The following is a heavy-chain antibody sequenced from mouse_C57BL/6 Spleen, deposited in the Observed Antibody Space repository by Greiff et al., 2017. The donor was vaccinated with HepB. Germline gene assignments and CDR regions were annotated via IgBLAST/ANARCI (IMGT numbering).Heavy chain of an antibody. CDR2: INYDGSST. D-gene: IGHD2-10*02. CDR3: ARDTPLEAMDY. Sequence: DVKLVESEGGLVQPGSSMKLSCTASGFTFSDYYMAWVRQVPEKGLEWVANINYDGSSTYYLDSLKSRFIISRDNAKNILYLQMSSLKSEDTATYYCARDTPLEAMDYWGQGTSVTVSS. CDR1: GFTFSDYY. J-gene: IGHJ4*01. V-gene: IGHV5-16*01.